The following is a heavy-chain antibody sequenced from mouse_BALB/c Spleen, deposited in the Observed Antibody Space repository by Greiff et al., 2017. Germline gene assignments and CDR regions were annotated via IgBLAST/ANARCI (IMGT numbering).Heavy chain of an antibody. V-gene: IGHV2-9*02. CDR1: GFSLTSYG. CDR2: IWAGGST. D-gene: IGHD2-3*01. J-gene: IGHJ4*01. CDR3: ARERGDGYYDYAMDY. Sequence: QVQLKESGPGLVAPSQSLSITCTVSGFSLTSYGVHWVRQPPGKGLEWLGVIWAGGSTNYNSALMSRLSISKDNSKSQVFLKMNSLQTDDTAMYYCARERGDGYYDYAMDYWGQGTSVTVSS.